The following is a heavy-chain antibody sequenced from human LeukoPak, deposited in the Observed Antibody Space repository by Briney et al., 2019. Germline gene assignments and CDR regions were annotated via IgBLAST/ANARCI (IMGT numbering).Heavy chain of an antibody. CDR1: GYTFTDYY. V-gene: IGHV1-69-2*01. CDR3: ATGGSMIVVIDY. Sequence: GATVKISCKASGYTFTDYYMHWVQQAPGKGLEWMGRVDPEDGETIYAEEFQGRVTITADTSTDTAYMELSSLRSEDTAVYYCATGGSMIVVIDYWGQGTLVTVSS. CDR2: VDPEDGET. D-gene: IGHD3-22*01. J-gene: IGHJ4*02.